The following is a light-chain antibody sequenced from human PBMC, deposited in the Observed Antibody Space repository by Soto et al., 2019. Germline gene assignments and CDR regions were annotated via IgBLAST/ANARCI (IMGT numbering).Light chain of an antibody. CDR2: AAT. V-gene: IGKV1-39*01. J-gene: IGKJ1*01. Sequence: DIQMTQSPLSLSASVGDRVSITCRASQSISTFLNWYQQTPGRAPKLLIYAATTLQRGVPSRFVGTGSGTDFTLTISSLQPEDFETYFCQQSYSAPPALGQGTKVDI. CDR1: QSISTF. CDR3: QQSYSAPPA.